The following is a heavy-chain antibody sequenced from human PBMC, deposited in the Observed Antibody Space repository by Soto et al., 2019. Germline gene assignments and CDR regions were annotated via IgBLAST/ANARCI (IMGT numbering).Heavy chain of an antibody. CDR3: ARDSSSSWYYFDY. D-gene: IGHD6-13*01. CDR1: GFTFSSYA. V-gene: IGHV3-30-3*01. Sequence: GGSLRLSCAASGFTFSSYAMHWVRQAPGKGLEWVAVISYDGSNKYYADSVKGRFTISRDNSKNTLYLQMNSLRAEDTAVYYCARDSSSSWYYFDYWGQGTLVTVSS. CDR2: ISYDGSNK. J-gene: IGHJ4*02.